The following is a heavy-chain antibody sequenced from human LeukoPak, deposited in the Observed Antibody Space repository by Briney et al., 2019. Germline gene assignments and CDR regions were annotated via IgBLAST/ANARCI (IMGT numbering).Heavy chain of an antibody. CDR2: ISAYNGNT. Sequence: ASVKVSCKASGYTFTSYGISWVRQAPGQGLEWMGWISAYNGNTNYAQKLQGRVTMTTDTSTSTAYMELRSLRSDDTAVYYCARDRGPGITISGVVIIPRETYYYYGMDVWGQGTTVTVSS. CDR1: GYTFTSYG. V-gene: IGHV1-18*01. CDR3: ARDRGPGITISGVVIIPRETYYYYGMDV. D-gene: IGHD3-3*01. J-gene: IGHJ6*02.